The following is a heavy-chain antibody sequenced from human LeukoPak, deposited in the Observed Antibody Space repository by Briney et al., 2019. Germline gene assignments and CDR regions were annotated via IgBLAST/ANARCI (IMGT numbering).Heavy chain of an antibody. CDR3: AREKYCSSTGCYVGAFDI. Sequence: ASVKVSCKASGGTFSSYAISWVRQAPGQGLEWMGRIIPILGIANYAQKFQGRVTITADKSTSTAYMELSSLRSEDTAVYYCAREKYCSSTGCYVGAFDIWGQGTMVTVSS. CDR1: GGTFSSYA. D-gene: IGHD2-2*01. J-gene: IGHJ3*02. V-gene: IGHV1-69*04. CDR2: IIPILGIA.